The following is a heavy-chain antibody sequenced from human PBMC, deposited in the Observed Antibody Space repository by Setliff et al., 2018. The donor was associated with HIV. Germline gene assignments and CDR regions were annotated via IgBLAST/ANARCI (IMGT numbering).Heavy chain of an antibody. Sequence: ETLSLPCTVSGGSITSSNYYWGCIRQTPGKGLEWIGTIYYSGSTYYNPSLRSRVTISVDTSKNQFSLKLSSVTAADTAIYYCARHPGFWSGLWYFDLWGRGTLVTVSS. CDR1: GGSITSSNYY. V-gene: IGHV4-39*01. D-gene: IGHD3-3*01. CDR3: ARHPGFWSGLWYFDL. J-gene: IGHJ2*01. CDR2: IYYSGST.